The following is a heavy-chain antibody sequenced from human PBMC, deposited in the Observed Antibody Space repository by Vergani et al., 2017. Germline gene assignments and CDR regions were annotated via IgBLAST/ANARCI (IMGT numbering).Heavy chain of an antibody. CDR2: INPNSGGT. CDR3: ARGWSGYSTSWFFEY. CDR1: GYTFAGYN. V-gene: IGHV1-2*02. D-gene: IGHD6-13*01. J-gene: IGHJ4*02. Sequence: QVQLVQSGAEVKKPGASVMVSCKASGYTFAGYNIHWVRQAPGQGLELMGWINPNSGGTNYAQKFQGRVTMTRDTSINTAYMELSRLRSDDTAVYYCARGWSGYSTSWFFEYWGQGTLVTVSS.